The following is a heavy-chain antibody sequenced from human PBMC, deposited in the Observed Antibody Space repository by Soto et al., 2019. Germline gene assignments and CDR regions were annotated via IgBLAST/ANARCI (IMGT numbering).Heavy chain of an antibody. J-gene: IGHJ4*02. CDR2: IYHSGST. CDR3: ARDLGYSRGWNRFDY. V-gene: IGHV4-4*02. CDR1: GGSISSNNW. D-gene: IGHD6-19*01. Sequence: VQLQESGPGLVKPSGTLSLTCAVSGGSISSNNWWSWVRQPPGKGLEWIGEIYHSGSTNYNPSLKSRVTISVDKSKNQFSLKLSSVTAADTAVYDCARDLGYSRGWNRFDYWGQGPLVTVSS.